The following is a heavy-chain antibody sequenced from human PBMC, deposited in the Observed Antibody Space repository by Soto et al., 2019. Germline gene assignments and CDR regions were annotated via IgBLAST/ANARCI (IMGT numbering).Heavy chain of an antibody. CDR3: ATRIGNIGWYWLDT. Sequence: ASVKVSCKASGFTFSSSAVQWVRQARGQGLEWIGWIVLGNGNTNYAQKFQERVTITRDTSTSTAYMEVRSLTFEDTAVYYCATRIGNIGWYWLDTWGQGTLVTVSS. V-gene: IGHV1-58*01. CDR2: IVLGNGNT. CDR1: GFTFSSSA. J-gene: IGHJ5*02. D-gene: IGHD6-19*01.